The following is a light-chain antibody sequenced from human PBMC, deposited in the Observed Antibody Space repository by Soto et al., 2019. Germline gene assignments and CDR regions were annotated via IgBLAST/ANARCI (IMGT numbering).Light chain of an antibody. CDR1: SSDVGGYNY. J-gene: IGLJ1*01. CDR2: DVS. CDR3: CSYTTSNTRQIV. V-gene: IGLV2-14*01. Sequence: QSVLTHPGSVSGSPGQSVTISCTGNSSDVGGYNYVSWYQQHPGKAPKFMIYDVSNRPSGVSNRFSGSKSGNTASLTISGLQAEDEADYYCCSYTTSNTRQIVFGTGTKVTVL.